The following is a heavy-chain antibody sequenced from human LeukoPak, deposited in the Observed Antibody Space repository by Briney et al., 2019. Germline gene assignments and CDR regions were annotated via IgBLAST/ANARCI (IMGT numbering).Heavy chain of an antibody. CDR3: ARMSGENVYSYYYGMDV. CDR2: IYYSGST. CDR1: GGSISSYY. V-gene: IGHV4-59*01. Sequence: ASEALSLTCTVSGGSISSYYWSWIRQPPGKGLEWIGYIYYSGSTNYNPSLKSRVTVSVDTSKNQFSLKVRSVTVADTAVYYCARMSGENVYSYYYGMDVWGQGTTVIVSS. J-gene: IGHJ6*02. D-gene: IGHD2-21*01.